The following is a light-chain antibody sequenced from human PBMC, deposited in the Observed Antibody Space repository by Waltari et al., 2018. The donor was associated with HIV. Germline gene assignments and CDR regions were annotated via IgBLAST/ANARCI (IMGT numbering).Light chain of an antibody. CDR3: QQSHSTPYT. CDR2: VTS. CDR1: QCLLYTQKNNNN. Sequence: DIVVTQSPDPLAVSLGERATIKCRSSQCLLYTQKNNNNIAWYQQRSEQPPTLLISVTSRRASGVPDRFTDCGSGTNFTLTISRLEAEDVAVYFCQQSHSTPYTFGQGTKLEIK. J-gene: IGKJ2*01. V-gene: IGKV4-1*01.